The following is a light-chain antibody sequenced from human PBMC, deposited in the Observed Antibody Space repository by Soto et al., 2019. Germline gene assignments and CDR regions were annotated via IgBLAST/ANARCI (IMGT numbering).Light chain of an antibody. V-gene: IGLV2-14*01. J-gene: IGLJ2*01. CDR3: SSYTDSSTAL. CDR1: SRDVGAYNY. CDR2: EVV. Sequence: QSALTQPASVSGSPGQSITISCTGTSRDVGAYNYVSWYQHHPGKAPKLIIYEVVYRPSGISNRFSGSKSGNTASLAISGLQAEDEADYYCSSYTDSSTALFGGGTKLTVL.